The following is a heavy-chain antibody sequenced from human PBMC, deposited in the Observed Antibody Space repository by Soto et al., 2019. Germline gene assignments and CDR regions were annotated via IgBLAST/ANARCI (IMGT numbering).Heavy chain of an antibody. CDR3: ARGEHARYSSIWPTDY. D-gene: IGHD6-13*01. CDR1: GFTFSSYS. V-gene: IGHV3-21*01. J-gene: IGHJ4*02. CDR2: ISISSSYI. Sequence: PGGSLRLSCAASGFTFSSYSMNWVRQAPGTGLEWVSSISISSSYIYYADSVKVRFTISRDNAKNSLYLQMNSRRAEDTAVYYCARGEHARYSSIWPTDYWGQGTLVTVSS.